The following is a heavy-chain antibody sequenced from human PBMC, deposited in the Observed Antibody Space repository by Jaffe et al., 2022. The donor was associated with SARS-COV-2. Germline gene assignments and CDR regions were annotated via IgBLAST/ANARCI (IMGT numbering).Heavy chain of an antibody. CDR2: ISYDGSDK. CDR1: GLIFSSYG. J-gene: IGHJ3*02. V-gene: IGHV3-30*18. CDR3: AKVLDGYNYWKQGGFDI. Sequence: QVQLVESGGGVVQPGRSLRLSCAASGLIFSSYGMHWVRQTPGEGLEWVALISYDGSDKDYVDSVKGRFTISRDNSKNTLYLQMNSLRAEDTAVYYCAKVLDGYNYWKQGGFDIWGQGTMVTVSS. D-gene: IGHD5-12*01.